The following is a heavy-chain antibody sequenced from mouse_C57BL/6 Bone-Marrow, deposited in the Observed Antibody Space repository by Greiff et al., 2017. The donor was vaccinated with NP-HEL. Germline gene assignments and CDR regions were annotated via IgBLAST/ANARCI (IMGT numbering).Heavy chain of an antibody. V-gene: IGHV5-4*01. CDR3: ARDSSYFDY. CDR2: ISDGGSYT. Sequence: EVMLVESGGGLVKPGGSLKLSCAASGFTFSSYAMSWVRQTPEKRLEWVATISDGGSYTYYPDNVKGRFTISRDNAKNHLYLQMSHLKSEDTAMYYCARDSSYFDYWGQGTTLTVSS. D-gene: IGHD1-3*01. CDR1: GFTFSSYA. J-gene: IGHJ2*01.